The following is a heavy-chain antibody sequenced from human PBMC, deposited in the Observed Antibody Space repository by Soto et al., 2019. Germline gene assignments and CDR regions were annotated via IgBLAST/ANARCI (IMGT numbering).Heavy chain of an antibody. CDR1: GDTFTGYY. CDR2: INPKSGLT. D-gene: IGHD5-12*01. CDR3: ARGDKSGSFDY. V-gene: IGHV1-2*02. Sequence: GASVKVSCKASGDTFTGYYIHWVRLAPGQGLDWMGWINPKSGLTSHAQNFRGRVTMTRDTSISTVYRELNRLTSDDRAIYYCARGDKSGSFDYCGQGTQVTVSS. J-gene: IGHJ4*02.